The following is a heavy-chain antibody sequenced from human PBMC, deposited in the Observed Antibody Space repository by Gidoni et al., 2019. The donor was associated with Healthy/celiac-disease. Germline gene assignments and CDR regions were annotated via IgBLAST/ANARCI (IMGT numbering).Heavy chain of an antibody. J-gene: IGHJ4*02. D-gene: IGHD3-10*01. V-gene: IGHV3-15*01. CDR1: GFTFSNAW. Sequence: EVQLVESGGGLVKPGGSLRLSCAASGFTFSNAWMSWVRQAPGKGLEWVGRSKSKTEGGTTDYAAPVKGRFTISRDDSKNTLYLQMNSLKTEDTAVYYCTTGDGELFDYWGQGTLVTVSS. CDR3: TTGDGELFDY. CDR2: SKSKTEGGTT.